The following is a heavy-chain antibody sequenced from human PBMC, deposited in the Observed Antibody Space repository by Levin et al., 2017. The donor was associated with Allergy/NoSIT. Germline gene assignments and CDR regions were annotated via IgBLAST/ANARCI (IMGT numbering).Heavy chain of an antibody. J-gene: IGHJ3*02. CDR3: ARTTVTTRGAFDI. D-gene: IGHD4-17*01. CDR2: ISYDGSNK. Sequence: PGESLKISCAASGFTFSSYGMHWVRQAPGKGLEWVAVISYDGSNKYYADSVKGRFTISRDNSKNTLYLQMNSLRAEDTAVYYCARTTVTTRGAFDIWGQGTMVTVSS. CDR1: GFTFSSYG. V-gene: IGHV3-30*03.